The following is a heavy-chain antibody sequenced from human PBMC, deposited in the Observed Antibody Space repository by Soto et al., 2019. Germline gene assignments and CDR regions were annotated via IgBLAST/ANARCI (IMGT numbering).Heavy chain of an antibody. Sequence: EVQLLESGGGLVQSGGSLRLSCAASGFTFSSYAMSWVRQAPGKGLEWVSGISASGSNTYYADSVKGRFTISRDNSKNTLYLLMNNLRVEDKAVYYCQDGGEWSFNFEYWGQGTLVTV. D-gene: IGHD3-3*01. CDR3: QDGGEWSFNFEY. J-gene: IGHJ4*02. V-gene: IGHV3-23*01. CDR2: ISASGSNT. CDR1: GFTFSSYA.